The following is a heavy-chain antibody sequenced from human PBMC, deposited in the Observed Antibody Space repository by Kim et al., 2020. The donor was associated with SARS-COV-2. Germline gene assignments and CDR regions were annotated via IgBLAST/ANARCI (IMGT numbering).Heavy chain of an antibody. D-gene: IGHD3-16*01. Sequence: KYYADSVKGRFTISRDNSNNTLYLQVKSLTVEDTAVYYCARRGMATSAMDVWGQGTTVTVSS. V-gene: IGHV3-30*01. CDR2: K. J-gene: IGHJ6*02. CDR3: ARRGMATSAMDV.